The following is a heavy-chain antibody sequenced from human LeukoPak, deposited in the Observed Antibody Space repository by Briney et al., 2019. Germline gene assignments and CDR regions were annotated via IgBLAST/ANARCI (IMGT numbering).Heavy chain of an antibody. CDR1: GFTFSSYW. J-gene: IGHJ6*02. CDR2: IKQDGSEK. V-gene: IGHV3-7*01. D-gene: IGHD2/OR15-2a*01. CDR3: ARYPSFLYYYGMDV. Sequence: PGGSLRLSCAASGFTFSSYWMSWVRQAPGKGLEWVANIKQDGSEKYYVDSVKGRFTISRDNAKNSLYLQMNSLRAEDTAVYYCARYPSFLYYYGMDVWGQGTTVTVSS.